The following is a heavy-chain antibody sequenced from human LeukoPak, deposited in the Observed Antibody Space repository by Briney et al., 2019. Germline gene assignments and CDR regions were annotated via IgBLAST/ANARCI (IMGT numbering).Heavy chain of an antibody. V-gene: IGHV3-73*01. Sequence: PGGSLRLSCAASGFTFSGSAMHWVRQASGKGLEWVGRIRSKANSYATAYAASVKGRFTISRDDSKNTAYLQMNSLKTEDTAVYYCVSPSNYDFRSGPADYWGQGTLVTVSS. J-gene: IGHJ4*02. D-gene: IGHD3-3*01. CDR1: GFTFSGSA. CDR3: VSPSNYDFRSGPADY. CDR2: IRSKANSYAT.